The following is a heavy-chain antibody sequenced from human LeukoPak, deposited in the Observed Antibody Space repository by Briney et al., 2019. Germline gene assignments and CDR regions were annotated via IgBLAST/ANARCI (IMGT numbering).Heavy chain of an antibody. D-gene: IGHD3-10*01. CDR1: GYTFTTYA. Sequence: ASVKVSCKASGYTFTTYAMNWVRQAPGQGLEWMGWISAYNGNTNYAQKLQGRVTMTTDTSTSTAYMELSSLRSEDTAVYYCARDPYYGSGSYRYGMDVWGKGTTVTISS. CDR2: ISAYNGNT. V-gene: IGHV1-18*01. J-gene: IGHJ6*04. CDR3: ARDPYYGSGSYRYGMDV.